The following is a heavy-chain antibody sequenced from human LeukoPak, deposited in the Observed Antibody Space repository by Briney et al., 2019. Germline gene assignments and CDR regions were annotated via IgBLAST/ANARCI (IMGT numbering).Heavy chain of an antibody. J-gene: IGHJ4*02. D-gene: IGHD6-19*01. CDR2: IYYSGST. V-gene: IGHV4-59*08. CDR3: AKHSSGWYYFDY. CDR1: GGSVSSYY. Sequence: SETLSLTCTVSGGSVSSYYWSWIRQPPGKGLEWIGYIYYSGSTSYNPSLKSRVTISVDTSKNQFSLKLSSVTAADTAVYYCAKHSSGWYYFDYWGQGTLVTVSS.